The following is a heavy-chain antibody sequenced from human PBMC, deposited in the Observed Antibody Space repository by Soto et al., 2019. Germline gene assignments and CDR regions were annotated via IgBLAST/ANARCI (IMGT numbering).Heavy chain of an antibody. CDR3: ARDREPTVYHDMAV. CDR1: AFGFSDFH. Sequence: GASLRLSCAASAFGFSDFHISWPRQAPGKRLEWXSYXXGXXTXVXXXDXXXGRFTISRDDGQKSLYRQMDILTSEDTAIYYCARDREPTVYHDMAVWGQGTSVSASS. CDR2: XXGXXTXV. V-gene: IGHV3-11*01. J-gene: IGHJ6*02.